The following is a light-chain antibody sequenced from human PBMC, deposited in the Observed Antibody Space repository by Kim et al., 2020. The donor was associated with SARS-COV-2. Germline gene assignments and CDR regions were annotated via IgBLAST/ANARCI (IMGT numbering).Light chain of an antibody. CDR3: QSYDTSLSGFYV. Sequence: VIISCTGSSSNIGAGYDVHWYQQLPGTAPKLLIYDNTNRPSGVPHRFSGSNSGTSASLAITGLQAEDEADYYCQSYDTSLSGFYVFGTGTKVTVL. CDR1: SSNIGAGYD. CDR2: DNT. J-gene: IGLJ1*01. V-gene: IGLV1-40*01.